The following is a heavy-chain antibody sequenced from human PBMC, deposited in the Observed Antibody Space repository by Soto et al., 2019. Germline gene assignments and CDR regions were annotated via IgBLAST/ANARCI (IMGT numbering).Heavy chain of an antibody. CDR1: GFAVSSNY. CDR3: GTWRGSSWFDY. CDR2: IYSDGST. Sequence: GGSLRLSCAASGFAVSSNYMSWVRQAPGKGLEWVSIIYSDGSTYYADSVKGRFTISRDSSKNTLYLQMNSLKASDTAIYYCGTWRGSSWFDYWGPGTLVTVSS. V-gene: IGHV3-53*01. J-gene: IGHJ4*02. D-gene: IGHD2-2*01.